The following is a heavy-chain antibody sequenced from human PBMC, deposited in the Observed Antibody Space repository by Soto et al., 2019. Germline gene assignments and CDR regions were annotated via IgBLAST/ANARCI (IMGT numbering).Heavy chain of an antibody. D-gene: IGHD2-21*01. V-gene: IGHV4-4*07. CDR2: IYASGST. Sequence: SETLSLTCNVSDDSLSTYYWSWIRQPAGKGLEWIGRIYASGSTNYNPSLKGRVTMSVDTSKKQFSLKMISVTAADTAVYYCARSAIPRGGWFRPWGQGVMVTVSS. CDR1: DDSLSTYY. CDR3: ARSAIPRGGWFRP. J-gene: IGHJ5*02.